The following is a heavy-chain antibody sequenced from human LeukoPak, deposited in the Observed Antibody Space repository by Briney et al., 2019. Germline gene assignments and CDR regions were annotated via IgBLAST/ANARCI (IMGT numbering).Heavy chain of an antibody. Sequence: GGSLRLSCAASGFTFDYYAMHWVRQAPGKGLEWVSSISWDSGSSVYADSVKGRFTISRDNAKNSLYLQMNGLTPGDTALYYCIKDLRLDLHFDSFEVWGQGRLVTVSS. V-gene: IGHV3-9*01. D-gene: IGHD1-7*01. CDR3: IKDLRLDLHFDSFEV. J-gene: IGHJ3*01. CDR1: GFTFDYYA. CDR2: ISWDSGSS.